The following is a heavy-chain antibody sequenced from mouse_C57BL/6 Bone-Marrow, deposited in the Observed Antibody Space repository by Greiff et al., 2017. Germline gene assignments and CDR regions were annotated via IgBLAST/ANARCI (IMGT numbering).Heavy chain of an antibody. CDR2: IYPGGGYT. CDR3: ARSGGFDY. CDR1: GYTFTNYW. Sequence: QVQLKESGAELVRPGTSVKMSCKASGYTFTNYWIGWAKQRPGHGLEWIGDIYPGGGYTNYNEKFKGKATLTADKSSSTAYMQFSSLTSEDSAIYYCARSGGFDYWGQGTTLTVSS. J-gene: IGHJ2*01. V-gene: IGHV1-63*01.